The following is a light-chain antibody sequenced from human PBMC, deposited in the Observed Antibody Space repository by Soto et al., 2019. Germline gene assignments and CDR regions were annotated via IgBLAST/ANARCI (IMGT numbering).Light chain of an antibody. Sequence: DIQMTQSPSTLSASVGDRVTLTCRASQSINSWLAWYQQRPGKGPKLLIHKASILEGGVPSRFSGSASGTEFTPTISSLQPDDFATYYCLQYNHYPLTFGGGTKVDIK. CDR1: QSINSW. J-gene: IGKJ4*01. CDR3: LQYNHYPLT. V-gene: IGKV1-5*03. CDR2: KAS.